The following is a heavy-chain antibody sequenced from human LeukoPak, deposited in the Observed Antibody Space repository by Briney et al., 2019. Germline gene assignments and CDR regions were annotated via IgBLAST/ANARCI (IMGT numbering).Heavy chain of an antibody. V-gene: IGHV1-24*01. D-gene: IGHD2-2*02. Sequence: ASVKVSCKVSGYTLTELSMHWVRQAPGKGLEWMGGFDPEDGETIYAQKFQGRVTMTEDTSTDTAYMELSSLRSEDTAVYYCATYQLLYIGEXXNXFDPWGQGTLVTVSS. J-gene: IGHJ5*02. CDR2: FDPEDGET. CDR1: GYTLTELS. CDR3: ATYQLLYIGEXXNXFDP.